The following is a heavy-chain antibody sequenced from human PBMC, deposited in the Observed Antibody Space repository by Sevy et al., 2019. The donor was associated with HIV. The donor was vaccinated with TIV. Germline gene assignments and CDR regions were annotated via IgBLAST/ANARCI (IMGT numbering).Heavy chain of an antibody. D-gene: IGHD2-21*02. V-gene: IGHV3-30-3*01. CDR2: ISHDGNYK. J-gene: IGHJ4*02. Sequence: GGSLRLSCAASGFTFSNYDMHWVRQAPGKGLEWVAVISHDGNYKNYADSVKVRFTNSRDDFKNTLYLQMSSLGPEDTAVYFCARLFSCGGDCYYLDYWGQGALVTVSS. CDR3: ARLFSCGGDCYYLDY. CDR1: GFTFSNYD.